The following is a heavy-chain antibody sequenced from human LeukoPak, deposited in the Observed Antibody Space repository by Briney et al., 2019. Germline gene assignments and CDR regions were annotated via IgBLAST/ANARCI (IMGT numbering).Heavy chain of an antibody. J-gene: IGHJ6*03. V-gene: IGHV4-34*01. CDR2: INHSGST. D-gene: IGHD5-18*01. CDR1: GGSFSGYH. CDR3: ARTTEGGYTYDYFYYYYMDV. Sequence: PSETLSLTCAVYGGSFSGYHWSWIRQPPGKGLEWIGEINHSGSTNYNPSLKSRVTISVDTSKNQFSLKLNSVTAADTAVYYCARTTEGGYTYDYFYYYYMDVWGKGTTVTISS.